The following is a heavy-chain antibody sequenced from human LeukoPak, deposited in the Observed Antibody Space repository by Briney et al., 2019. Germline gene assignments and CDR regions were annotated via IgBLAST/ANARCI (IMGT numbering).Heavy chain of an antibody. CDR2: IYYSGST. J-gene: IGHJ4*02. D-gene: IGHD3-22*01. CDR3: ARGPYYYDSSGPIPHWPYFDY. Sequence: SETLSLTCTVSGGSISSYYWSWIRQPPGKGLEWIGYIYYSGSTNYNPSLKSRVTISVDTSKNQFSLKLSSVTAADTAVYYCARGPYYYDSSGPIPHWPYFDYWGQGTLVTVSS. V-gene: IGHV4-59*01. CDR1: GGSISSYY.